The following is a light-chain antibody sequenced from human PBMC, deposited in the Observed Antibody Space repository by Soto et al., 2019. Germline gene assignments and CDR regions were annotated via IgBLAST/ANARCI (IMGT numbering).Light chain of an antibody. CDR1: QSVRSN. CDR2: GAS. J-gene: IGKJ2*01. Sequence: EIVMTQSPATLSVSPGERATLSCRASQSVRSNLAWYHQKPGQAPRLLISGASTRATGTPARFSGSGSGTEFTLSISSLQAEDVAVYYCQQYYSTPPTFGQGTKLEIK. CDR3: QQYYSTPPT. V-gene: IGKV3-15*01.